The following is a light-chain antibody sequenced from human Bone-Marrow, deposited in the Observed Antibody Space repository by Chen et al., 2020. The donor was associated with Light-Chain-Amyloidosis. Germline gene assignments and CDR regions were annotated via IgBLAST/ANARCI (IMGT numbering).Light chain of an antibody. Sequence: SYELTQPPSVSVPPGQTARITCSGDDLPTKYAYWYQQKPGQAPVLVIHRDTERPSGISERFSGSSSGTTATFTISGVQAEDEADYHCQSADSSGTYEVIFGGGTKLTVL. V-gene: IGLV3-25*03. CDR2: RDT. CDR1: DLPTKY. CDR3: QSADSSGTYEVI. J-gene: IGLJ2*01.